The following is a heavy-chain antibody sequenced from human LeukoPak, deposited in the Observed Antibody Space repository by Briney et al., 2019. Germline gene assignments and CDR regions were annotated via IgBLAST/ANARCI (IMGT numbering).Heavy chain of an antibody. CDR2: ISSSSSYI. V-gene: IGHV3-21*01. D-gene: IGHD2-2*01. CDR3: AREGPRTRPRYYYYMDV. CDR1: GFTFSSYS. Sequence: GGSLRLSCAASGFTFSSYSMNWARQAPGKGLEWVSSISSSSSYIYYADSVKGRFTISRDNAKNSLYLQMNSLRAEDTAVYYCAREGPRTRPRYYYYMDVWGKGTTVTVSS. J-gene: IGHJ6*03.